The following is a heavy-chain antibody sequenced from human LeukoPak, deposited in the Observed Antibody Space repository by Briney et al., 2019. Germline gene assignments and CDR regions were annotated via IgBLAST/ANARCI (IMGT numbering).Heavy chain of an antibody. CDR1: GYRFTNYW. V-gene: IGHV5-51*01. CDR2: IYPGDSNT. D-gene: IGHD1-26*01. J-gene: IGHJ4*02. CDR3: ARRAGDDSGPYWWFDY. Sequence: AECLKISCRGSGYRFTNYWIGWVREMRGRGLWWRWSIYPGDSNTRYSPSFQGQVTISADKTISTAYLQWSSLKASDTAVYYCARRAGDDSGPYWWFDYWGQGTLVAVAS.